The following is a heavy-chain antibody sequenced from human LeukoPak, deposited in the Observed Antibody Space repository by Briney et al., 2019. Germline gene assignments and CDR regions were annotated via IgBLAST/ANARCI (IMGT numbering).Heavy chain of an antibody. CDR3: VRGRNSWYIY. V-gene: IGHV1-8*01. CDR1: GYSFTSYD. J-gene: IGHJ4*02. Sequence: ASVKVSCKASGYSFTSYDINWVRQATGQGLEWMGWMNPDSGDTDYAQKFQGRVTMTRNTSMSTAYMEVSSLRSEDTGVYYCVRGRNSWYIYWGQGTLVTVSS. CDR2: MNPDSGDT. D-gene: IGHD6-13*01.